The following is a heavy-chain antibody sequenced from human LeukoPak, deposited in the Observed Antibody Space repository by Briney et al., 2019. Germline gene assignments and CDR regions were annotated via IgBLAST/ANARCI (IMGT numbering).Heavy chain of an antibody. Sequence: ASVKVSCKASGYTFTTYAMHWVRQAPGQRLEWMGWINAGNGNTKYSQEFQGRVTITRDTSACTAYMELSSLRSEDMAVYYCARDKSSSGDDAFDIWGQGTMVTVSS. CDR3: ARDKSSSGDDAFDI. CDR1: GYTFTTYA. J-gene: IGHJ3*02. D-gene: IGHD6-6*01. CDR2: INAGNGNT. V-gene: IGHV1-3*03.